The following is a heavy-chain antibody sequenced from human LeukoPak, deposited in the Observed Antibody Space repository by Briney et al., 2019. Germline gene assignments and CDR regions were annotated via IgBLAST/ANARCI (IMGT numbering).Heavy chain of an antibody. CDR3: ATYKQTTVTRDY. V-gene: IGHV3-23*01. J-gene: IGHJ4*02. CDR2: IGNDGANI. CDR1: GLTFSAYP. Sequence: PPGGSLRLSCEASGLTFSAYPMKWVCQSPGKALQWISVIGNDGANIHYADSVKGRFTISRDNSKNTLYLQMNSLRAEDTAVYYCATYKQTTVTRDYWGQGTLVTVSS. D-gene: IGHD4-17*01.